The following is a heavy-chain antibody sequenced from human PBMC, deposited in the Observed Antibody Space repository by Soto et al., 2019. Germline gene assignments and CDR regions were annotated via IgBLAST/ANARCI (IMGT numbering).Heavy chain of an antibody. CDR1: GYTFTSYD. CDR3: VRVRSDSSWRQLGWFDP. V-gene: IGHV1-8*01. J-gene: IGHJ5*02. D-gene: IGHD6-13*01. Sequence: QVQLVQSGAEVKKPGASVKVSCKASGYTFTSYDINWVRQASGQGLEWMGWMNPNNGNTVYAEKFQGRVTMTRDTSMTTAYMDLSSLTSEDTATYYCVRVRSDSSWRQLGWFDPWGPGALVNVSS. CDR2: MNPNNGNT.